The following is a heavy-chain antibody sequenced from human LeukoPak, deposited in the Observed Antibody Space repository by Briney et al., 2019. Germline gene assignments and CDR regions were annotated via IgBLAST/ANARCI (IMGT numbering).Heavy chain of an antibody. J-gene: IGHJ2*01. D-gene: IGHD4-23*01. CDR2: IFYSGSA. CDR3: ARIGHGANSHLKWYFDL. Sequence: SETLSLTCNVSGVSISTSIYYWGWIRQPPGKGLEWIGSIFYSGSAYYNPSFKSRLAIPLDTSKNQFSLKLSSVTAADTAAYCCARIGHGANSHLKWYFDLWGRGTLATVSS. V-gene: IGHV4-39*01. CDR1: GVSISTSIYY.